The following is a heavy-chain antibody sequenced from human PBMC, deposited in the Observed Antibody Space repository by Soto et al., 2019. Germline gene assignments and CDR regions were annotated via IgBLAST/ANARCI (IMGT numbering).Heavy chain of an antibody. J-gene: IGHJ4*02. CDR2: VSWSSRSI. CDR1: GFTFDDYA. V-gene: IGHV3-9*01. D-gene: IGHD2-15*01. CDR3: ATEGGY. Sequence: EVQLVESGGGLVQPGRSLRLSCVASGFTFDDYAMHWVRQAPGKGLEWVSGVSWSSRSIGYAESVKGRFTISRDNAQNSLYLQMNSLRAEATAFYYCATEGGYWGQGTLVTVSS.